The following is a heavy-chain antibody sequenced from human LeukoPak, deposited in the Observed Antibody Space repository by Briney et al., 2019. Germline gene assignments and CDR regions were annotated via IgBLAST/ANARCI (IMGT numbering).Heavy chain of an antibody. CDR3: AKGEGGYPVLFDD. J-gene: IGHJ4*02. CDR1: GFIFSNYG. Sequence: GGSLRLSCAASGFIFSNYGMKWVPQAPGKGREWGADISAGGSATSYADSVKGRFPISRDNSKHTLYLQTDSLRAEDTGVYYCAKGEGGYPVLFDDWGQGTLVPVSS. CDR2: ISAGGSAT. V-gene: IGHV3-23*01. D-gene: IGHD3-22*01.